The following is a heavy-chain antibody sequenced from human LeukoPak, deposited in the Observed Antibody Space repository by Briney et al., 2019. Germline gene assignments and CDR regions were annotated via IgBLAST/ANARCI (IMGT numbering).Heavy chain of an antibody. J-gene: IGHJ4*02. D-gene: IGHD3-3*01. CDR3: AEDLIFGVVITFDY. V-gene: IGHV3-23*01. CDR1: GFTFSSYA. CDR2: ITGSGDSK. Sequence: GGSLRLSCAASGFTFSSYAMSWVRQAPGKGLEWVSAITGSGDSKYYADSAKDRFTYSRDNPKHTLHLPMHSLIAEHTAVYYCAEDLIFGVVITFDYWGQGTLVTVSS.